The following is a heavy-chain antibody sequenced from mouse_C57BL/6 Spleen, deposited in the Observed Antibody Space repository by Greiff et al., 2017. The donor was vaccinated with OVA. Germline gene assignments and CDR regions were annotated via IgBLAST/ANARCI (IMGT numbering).Heavy chain of an antibody. CDR3: ARTWDEAYYYAMDY. V-gene: IGHV1-55*01. J-gene: IGHJ4*01. CDR1: GYTFTSYW. D-gene: IGHD4-1*01. CDR2: SYPGSGST. Sequence: QVQLKQPGAELVKPGASVQMSCKASGYTFTSYWITWVKQRPGQGLEWIGDSYPGSGSTNYNEKFKSKATLTVDTSSSTAYMQLSSLTSEDSAVYYCARTWDEAYYYAMDYWGQGTSVTVSS.